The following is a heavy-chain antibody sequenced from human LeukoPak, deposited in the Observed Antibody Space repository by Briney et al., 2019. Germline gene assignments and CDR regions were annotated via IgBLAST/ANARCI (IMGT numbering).Heavy chain of an antibody. CDR1: GRTFSSYT. CDR3: ADFSGYDHTWFDP. Sequence: SVNVSCKTCGRTFSSYTISWVRQAPGQGLEWMGRIIPILGIANYAQKFQGRVTITADKSTSTAYMELSSLRSEDTALYYCADFSGYDHTWFDPWGQGTLVTVSS. CDR2: IIPILGIA. V-gene: IGHV1-69*02. D-gene: IGHD5-12*01. J-gene: IGHJ5*02.